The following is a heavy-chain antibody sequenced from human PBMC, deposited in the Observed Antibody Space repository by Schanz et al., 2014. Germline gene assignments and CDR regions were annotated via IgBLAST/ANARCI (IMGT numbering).Heavy chain of an antibody. CDR3: AKGRFGELSAFDS. D-gene: IGHD3-10*01. V-gene: IGHV3-23*01. Sequence: EVQLLESGGGLVQPGGSLKLSCAASGLIFSSYAMSWVRPAPGKGLEWVSAISGSGGSTYYADSVKGRFTISRDNSKNTLYLQMNSLRAEDTAVYYCAKGRFGELSAFDSWGQGTMVTVSS. CDR1: GLIFSSYA. J-gene: IGHJ3*02. CDR2: ISGSGGST.